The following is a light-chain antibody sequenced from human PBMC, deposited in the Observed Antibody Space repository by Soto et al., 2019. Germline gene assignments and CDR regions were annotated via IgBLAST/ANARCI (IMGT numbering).Light chain of an antibody. CDR2: DAS. Sequence: EIVLTQSPATLSLSPGERATLSRRASQSVSTFLAWYQHKPGQAPRLLIYDASNRATGIPDRFRGSGSGTDFTLTISSLEPEDFALYYCQQGTDWPPGTFGQGTKVDI. CDR3: QQGTDWPPGT. CDR1: QSVSTF. V-gene: IGKV3-11*01. J-gene: IGKJ1*01.